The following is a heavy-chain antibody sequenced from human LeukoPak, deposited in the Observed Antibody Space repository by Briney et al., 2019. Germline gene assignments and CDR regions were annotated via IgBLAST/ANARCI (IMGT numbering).Heavy chain of an antibody. CDR1: GGSISSGSYY. J-gene: IGHJ6*03. D-gene: IGHD6-19*01. Sequence: SQTLSLACTVSGGSISSGSYYWSWIRQPAGKGLEWIERIYTSGSTNYNPSLKSRVTISVDTSKNQFSLKLSSVTAADTAVYYCATDGLLGSYYYMDVWGKGTTVTVSS. CDR2: IYTSGST. V-gene: IGHV4-61*02. CDR3: ATDGLLGSYYYMDV.